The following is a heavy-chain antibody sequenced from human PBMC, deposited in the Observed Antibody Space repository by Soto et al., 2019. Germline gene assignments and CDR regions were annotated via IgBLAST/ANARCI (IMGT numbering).Heavy chain of an antibody. V-gene: IGHV1-69*06. CDR3: AVQWLGSYYYGMDV. CDR2: IIPIFGTA. D-gene: IGHD6-19*01. Sequence: SVKVSCKASGGTFSSYAISWVRQAPGQGLEWMGGIIPIFGTANYAQKFQGRVTITADKSTSTAYMELSSLRSEDTAVYYCAVQWLGSYYYGMDVWGQGTTVTVSS. J-gene: IGHJ6*02. CDR1: GGTFSSYA.